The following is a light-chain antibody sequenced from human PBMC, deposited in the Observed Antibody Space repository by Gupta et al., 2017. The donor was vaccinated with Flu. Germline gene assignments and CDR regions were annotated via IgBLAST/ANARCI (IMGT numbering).Light chain of an antibody. CDR1: SDVGGYNY. CDR3: SSYGGSDNLWV. V-gene: IGLV2-8*01. J-gene: IGLJ3*02. Sequence: SDVGGYNYVSWYQHHPGKVPKLIIYAVSERPSGVPARFSGSKSGNTASLTVSGLQAEDEADYFCSSYGGSDNLWVFGGGTKLTVL. CDR2: AVS.